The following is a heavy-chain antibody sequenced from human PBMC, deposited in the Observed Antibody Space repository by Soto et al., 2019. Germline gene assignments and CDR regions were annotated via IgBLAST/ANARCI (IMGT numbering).Heavy chain of an antibody. CDR3: ARGITLVRGVTQNNWFDP. V-gene: IGHV1-18*04. D-gene: IGHD3-10*01. CDR2: ISAYNGNT. CDR1: GYTFTSYG. J-gene: IGHJ5*02. Sequence: ASVKVSCKVSGYTFTSYGISCVRQAPGQVLEWMGWISAYNGNTNYAQKLQGRVTMTTDTSTSTAYMELRSLRSDDTAVYYCARGITLVRGVTQNNWFDPWGQGTLVTV.